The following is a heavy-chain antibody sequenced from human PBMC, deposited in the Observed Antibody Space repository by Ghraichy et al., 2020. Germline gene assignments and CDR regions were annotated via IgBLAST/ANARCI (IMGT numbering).Heavy chain of an antibody. CDR2: ISTYNGNP. CDR1: GYTFTSHG. D-gene: IGHD7-27*01. Sequence: ASVKVSCKTSGYTFTSHGISWVRQAPGQGLEWMGWISTYNGNPEYAQKFQDKVTMTTDTSTSTAYMELRSLKSDDTAVYYCARNWGGFDYWGQGTLVTVSS. J-gene: IGHJ4*02. V-gene: IGHV1-18*01. CDR3: ARNWGGFDY.